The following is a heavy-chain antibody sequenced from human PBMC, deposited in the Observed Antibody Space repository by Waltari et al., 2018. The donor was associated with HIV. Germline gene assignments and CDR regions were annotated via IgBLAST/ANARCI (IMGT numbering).Heavy chain of an antibody. J-gene: IGHJ6*02. CDR1: GDSIMPGGYG. CDR2: VYGGGNT. Sequence: QVQLQESGPGLAKPSQTLSLTCSVFGDSIMPGGYGHRWLRLSAERGMEWIGRVYGGGNTYYNPSLRSRVTISIDTAKNQHSLNLTSVTAADSAVYFCATSKVLSGNYFYGLDVWGQGTTVIVSS. V-gene: IGHV4-61*02. D-gene: IGHD3-3*01. CDR3: ATSKVLSGNYFYGLDV.